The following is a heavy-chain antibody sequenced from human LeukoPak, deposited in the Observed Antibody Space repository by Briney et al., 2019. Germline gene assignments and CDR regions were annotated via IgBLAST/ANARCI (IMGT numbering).Heavy chain of an antibody. CDR2: IIPNSGGS. CDR1: GYTFTGYF. Sequence: GASVKVSCKASGYTFTGYFMHWVRQAPGQRLEWMGRIIPNSGGSNFAQNFQGRVTMTRDTSISTTYMELSSLRSDDTAVYYCARGSYSGYDIDYWGQGTLVTVSS. J-gene: IGHJ4*02. V-gene: IGHV1-2*06. D-gene: IGHD5-12*01. CDR3: ARGSYSGYDIDY.